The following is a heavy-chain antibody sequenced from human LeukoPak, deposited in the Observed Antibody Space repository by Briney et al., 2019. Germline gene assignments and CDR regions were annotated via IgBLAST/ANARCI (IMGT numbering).Heavy chain of an antibody. D-gene: IGHD2-2*01. CDR3: ARGIGYCSSTSCDNWFDP. V-gene: IGHV3-30-3*01. CDR1: GFTFSSYA. Sequence: GGSLRLSCAASGFTFSSYAMHWVRQAPGKGLEWVAVISYDGSNKYYADSVKGRFTISRDNSKNMLYLQMNSLRAEDTAVYYCARGIGYCSSTSCDNWFDPWGQGTLVTVSS. CDR2: ISYDGSNK. J-gene: IGHJ5*02.